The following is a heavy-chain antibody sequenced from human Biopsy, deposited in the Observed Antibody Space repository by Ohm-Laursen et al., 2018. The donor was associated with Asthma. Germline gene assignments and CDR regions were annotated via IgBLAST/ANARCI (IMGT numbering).Heavy chain of an antibody. Sequence: SETLSLTCTVSGGSISSGGYYWSWIRQHPGKGLEWIGYIYYSGSTYYNPSLKSRITISVDTSKNQFSLNLSSVTAADTAVYYSARWGSFGFDYWGQGTLVTVSS. CDR1: GGSISSGGYY. V-gene: IGHV4-31*03. D-gene: IGHD7-27*01. CDR3: ARWGSFGFDY. CDR2: IYYSGST. J-gene: IGHJ4*02.